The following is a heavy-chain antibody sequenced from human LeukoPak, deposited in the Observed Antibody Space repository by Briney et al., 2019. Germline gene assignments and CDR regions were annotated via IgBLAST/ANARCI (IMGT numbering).Heavy chain of an antibody. D-gene: IGHD3-10*02. Sequence: GGSRRFPCVASGFAFKTYAMTWFGQAPGKGWDGVALIIVTGVTSYHADSVKGRFTISRDNAWKPLTLQVNAWGAGAPALNYCAKVSGDGRGVTCYFLDAWGQGTLVTVPS. CDR3: AKVSGDGRGVTCYFLDA. J-gene: IGHJ5*02. V-gene: IGHV3-23*01. CDR2: IIVTGVTS. CDR1: GFAFKTYA.